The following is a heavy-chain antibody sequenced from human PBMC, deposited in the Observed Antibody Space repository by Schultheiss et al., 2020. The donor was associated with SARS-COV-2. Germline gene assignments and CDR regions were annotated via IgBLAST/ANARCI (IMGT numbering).Heavy chain of an antibody. Sequence: SQTLSLTCTVSGGSISNYYWSWIRQPAGKGLEWIGRIYASGSTNYNPSLKSRVTISVDTSKNQFSLKLSSVTAADTAVYYCAESSSPFASGAFDIWGQGTMVTVSS. CDR1: GGSISNYY. CDR3: AESSSPFASGAFDI. J-gene: IGHJ3*02. CDR2: IYASGST. V-gene: IGHV4-4*07. D-gene: IGHD6-6*01.